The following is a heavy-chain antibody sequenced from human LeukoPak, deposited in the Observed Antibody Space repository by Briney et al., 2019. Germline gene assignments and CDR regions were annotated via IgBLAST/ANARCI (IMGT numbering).Heavy chain of an antibody. CDR3: ASMGDYDILTGNPDY. CDR2: IYSGGST. D-gene: IGHD3-9*01. J-gene: IGHJ4*02. V-gene: IGHV3-53*01. Sequence: GGSLRLSCAASGFAVNSNYMSWVRQTPGKGLEWVSVIYSGGSTFYADSVKGRFTISRDNSKNTLYLQMNSLRAEDTAVYYCASMGDYDILTGNPDYWGQGTLVTVSS. CDR1: GFAVNSNY.